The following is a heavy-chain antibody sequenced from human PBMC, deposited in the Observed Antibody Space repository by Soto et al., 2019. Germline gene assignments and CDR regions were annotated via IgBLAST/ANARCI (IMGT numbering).Heavy chain of an antibody. CDR2: AYYSGST. CDR1: GGSISSYY. J-gene: IGHJ5*02. D-gene: IGHD6-6*01. V-gene: IGHV4-59*01. CDR3: ARGLYSSSTWFDP. Sequence: PSETLSLTCTVSGGSISSYYWSWIRQPPGKGLEWIGYAYYSGSTNYNPSLKSRVTISVDTSKNQFSLKLSSVTAADTAVYYCARGLYSSSTWFDPWGQGTLVTV.